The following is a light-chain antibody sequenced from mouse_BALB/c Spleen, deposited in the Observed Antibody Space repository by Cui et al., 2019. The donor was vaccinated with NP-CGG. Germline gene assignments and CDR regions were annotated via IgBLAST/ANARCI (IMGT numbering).Light chain of an antibody. J-gene: IGLJ1*01. V-gene: IGLV1*01. CDR3: ALWYSNHWV. CDR1: TGAVTPSNY. CDR2: GTS. Sequence: AVVTQESALTTSPGETVTLTCRSSTGAVTPSNYANWVQEKPDYLFTGLIGGTSNRIPGVPARFSGSLIGDKAALTITGAQTEDEAIYFCALWYSNHWVFGGGTKLTVL.